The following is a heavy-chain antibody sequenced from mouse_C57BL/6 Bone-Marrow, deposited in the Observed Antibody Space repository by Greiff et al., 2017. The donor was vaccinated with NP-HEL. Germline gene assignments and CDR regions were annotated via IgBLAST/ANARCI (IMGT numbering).Heavy chain of an antibody. D-gene: IGHD6-1*01. Sequence: EVKLVESGGDLVKPGGSLKLSCAASGFTFSSYGMSWVRQTPDKRLEWVATISSGGGYTYYPDSVKGRSTISRDNAKNTLYLKMSSLKSEDTARYCCASHNGRGFAYWGQGTLVTVSA. CDR1: GFTFSSYG. CDR2: ISSGGGYT. CDR3: ASHNGRGFAY. V-gene: IGHV5-6*01. J-gene: IGHJ3*01.